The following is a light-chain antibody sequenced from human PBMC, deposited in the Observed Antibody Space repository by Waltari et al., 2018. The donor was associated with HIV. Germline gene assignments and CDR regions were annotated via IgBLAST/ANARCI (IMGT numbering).Light chain of an antibody. CDR2: LNT. J-gene: IGLJ3*02. V-gene: IGLV1-40*01. Sequence: QSVLTQPPSVSGAPGQRVTISCTGSTSNLGAGYNVHWYQQFPGTAPKLLTYLNTNRPSGFPDRFSGSKSGTSASLAIAGLQAEDEADYYCQSYDSSLTTWVFGGGTKLTVL. CDR3: QSYDSSLTTWV. CDR1: TSNLGAGYN.